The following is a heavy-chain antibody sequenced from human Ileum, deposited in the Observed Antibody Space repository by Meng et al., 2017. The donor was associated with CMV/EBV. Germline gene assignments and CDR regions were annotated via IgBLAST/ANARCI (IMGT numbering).Heavy chain of an antibody. Sequence: SLKISCAASGFIFSSYAVHWVRQAPGKGLEWVATISFDGSKRDYADSVKGRFTISRDNAQNSLYLQMNSLRAEDTAVYYCARPLTGNPYYFDYWGQGTLVTVSS. CDR1: GFIFSSYA. D-gene: IGHD2-8*02. CDR3: ARPLTGNPYYFDY. V-gene: IGHV3-30*04. J-gene: IGHJ4*02. CDR2: ISFDGSKR.